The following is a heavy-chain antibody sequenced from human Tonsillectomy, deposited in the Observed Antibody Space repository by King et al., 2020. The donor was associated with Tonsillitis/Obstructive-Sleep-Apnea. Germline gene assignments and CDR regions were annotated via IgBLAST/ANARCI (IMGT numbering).Heavy chain of an antibody. Sequence: VQLVESGAEVKKPGASVKVSCKASGYTFTDYYMHWVRQAPGQGLEWMGWINPNSGGTNYAQKFQGRVTMTRDTSISTDYMELSRLRSDDTAVYYCARVGAYYDSSAYYVSWGQGTLVTVSS. CDR2: INPNSGGT. J-gene: IGHJ5*02. CDR1: GYTFTDYY. CDR3: ARVGAYYDSSAYYVS. V-gene: IGHV1-2*02. D-gene: IGHD3-22*01.